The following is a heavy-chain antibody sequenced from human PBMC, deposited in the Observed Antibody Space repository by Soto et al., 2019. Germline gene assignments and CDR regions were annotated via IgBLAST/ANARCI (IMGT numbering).Heavy chain of an antibody. CDR3: AGGNSGSYFLDYYYGMDV. V-gene: IGHV1-69*06. CDR2: IIPIFGTA. J-gene: IGHJ6*02. D-gene: IGHD1-26*01. Sequence: SVKVSCKASVGTFSSYAISWVRQAPGQGLEWMGGIIPIFGTANYAQKFQGRVTITADKSTSTAYMELSSLRSEDTAVYYCAGGNSGSYFLDYYYGMDVWGQGTTVTVSS. CDR1: VGTFSSYA.